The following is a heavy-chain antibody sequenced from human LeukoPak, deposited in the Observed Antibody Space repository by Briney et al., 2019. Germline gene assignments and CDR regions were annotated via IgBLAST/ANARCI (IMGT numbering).Heavy chain of an antibody. J-gene: IGHJ2*01. CDR3: ARVTKDYYDSSGYSFSWYFDL. V-gene: IGHV3-23*01. CDR1: GFTFSSYG. CDR2: ISGSGGST. D-gene: IGHD3-22*01. Sequence: PGGTLRLSCAASGFTFSSYGMSWVRQAPGKGLEWVSAISGSGGSTYYADSVKGRFTISRDNSKNTLYLQMNSLRAEDTAVYYCARVTKDYYDSSGYSFSWYFDLWGRGTLVTVSS.